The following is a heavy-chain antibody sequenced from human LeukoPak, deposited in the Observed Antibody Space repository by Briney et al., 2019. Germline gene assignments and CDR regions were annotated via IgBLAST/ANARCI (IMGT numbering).Heavy chain of an antibody. V-gene: IGHV1-18*01. CDR3: ARVEPQLVQDY. CDR1: GYTFTSYG. J-gene: IGHJ4*02. D-gene: IGHD6-13*01. Sequence: VASVKVSCKASGYTFTSYGISWVRQAPGQGPEWMGWISAYNGNTNYAQKLQGRVTMTTDTSTSTAYMELRSLRSDDTAVYYCARVEPQLVQDYWGQGTLVTVSS. CDR2: ISAYNGNT.